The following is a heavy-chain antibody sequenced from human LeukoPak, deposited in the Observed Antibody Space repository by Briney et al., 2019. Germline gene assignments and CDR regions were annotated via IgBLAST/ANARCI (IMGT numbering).Heavy chain of an antibody. CDR2: INHSGST. Sequence: SETLSLTCAVYGGSFSGYYWSWIRQPPGKGLEWIGEINHSGSTNYNPSLKSRVTISVHTSKNRFSLKLSSVTAADTAVYYCARVGVTTLNYYYYYMDVWGKGTTVTVSS. D-gene: IGHD4-11*01. J-gene: IGHJ6*03. CDR3: ARVGVTTLNYYYYYMDV. V-gene: IGHV4-34*01. CDR1: GGSFSGYY.